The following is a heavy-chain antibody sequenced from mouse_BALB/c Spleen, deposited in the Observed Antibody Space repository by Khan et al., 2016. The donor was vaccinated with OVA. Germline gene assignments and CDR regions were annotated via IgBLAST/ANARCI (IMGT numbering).Heavy chain of an antibody. CDR3: ARLAYYYNSEGFAY. CDR2: ISTGGHYT. CDR1: GFTFSTYG. V-gene: IGHV5-6*01. D-gene: IGHD1-1*02. J-gene: IGHJ3*01. Sequence: EVELVESGGDLVKPGGSLNLSCAASGFTFSTYGMSLVRQTPDKRQEWVATISTGGHYTYYIDSVQGRLHISRENAKNTLHMQMSSLKSEDTAMYYCARLAYYYNSEGFAYCGQGTLVTVSA.